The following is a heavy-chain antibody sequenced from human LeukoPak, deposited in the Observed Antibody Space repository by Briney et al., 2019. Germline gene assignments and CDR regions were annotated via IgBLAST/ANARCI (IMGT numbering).Heavy chain of an antibody. CDR1: GYSISNGYN. CDR3: ARTYINFSNYFDP. CDR2: ISHTGST. J-gene: IGHJ5*02. V-gene: IGHV4-38-2*02. Sequence: SETLSLTCTVSGYSISNGYNWGWVRQPPGKGLECIGSISHTGSTYYNPSLESRVTISLDTSNNQFSLELNSVTAADTAVYYCARTYINFSNYFDPWGQGSLVTVSS. D-gene: IGHD4-11*01.